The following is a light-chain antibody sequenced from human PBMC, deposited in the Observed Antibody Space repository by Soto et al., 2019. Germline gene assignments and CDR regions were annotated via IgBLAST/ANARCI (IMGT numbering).Light chain of an antibody. J-gene: IGKJ1*01. CDR2: GAS. Sequence: EIVLTQSPGTLSLSPGERATLSCRASQSVSSNFLAWYQQKPGQAPRLLIYGASSRATGIPDRFSGSRSGTDFTLTSSRLEPEDFAVYYCQQYGSSPPWTFGQGPKVEIK. CDR1: QSVSSNF. CDR3: QQYGSSPPWT. V-gene: IGKV3-20*01.